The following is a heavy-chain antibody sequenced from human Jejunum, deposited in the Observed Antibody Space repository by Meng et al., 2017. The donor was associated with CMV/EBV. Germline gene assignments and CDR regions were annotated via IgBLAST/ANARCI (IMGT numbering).Heavy chain of an antibody. J-gene: IGHJ4*02. CDR3: AGEAHFSFDL. V-gene: IGHV1-69*04. CDR1: GDTFRTYT. CDR2: IIPFLDVS. Sequence: KVSCEASGDTFRTYTITGGQRAPGQGLEWLENIIPFLDVSKYTKKFQGGVTFTTARSTNTIYMELSSLESDDTAMYFCAGEAHFSFDLWGQGTLVTVS. D-gene: IGHD2/OR15-2a*01.